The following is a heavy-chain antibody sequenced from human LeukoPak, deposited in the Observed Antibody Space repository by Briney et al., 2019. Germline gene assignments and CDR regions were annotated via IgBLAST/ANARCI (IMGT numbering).Heavy chain of an antibody. Sequence: SGPTLVKPTQTLTLTCTFSGFSLSTSGVGVGWIRQPPGKALEWLALIYWDDDKRYSSSLKSRLTITKDTSKNHVVLTMTNMDPVDTATYYCAHRRKYYYDTTGYTFDYWGQGTLVTVSS. CDR2: IYWDDDK. CDR1: GFSLSTSGVG. D-gene: IGHD3-22*01. V-gene: IGHV2-5*02. J-gene: IGHJ4*02. CDR3: AHRRKYYYDTTGYTFDY.